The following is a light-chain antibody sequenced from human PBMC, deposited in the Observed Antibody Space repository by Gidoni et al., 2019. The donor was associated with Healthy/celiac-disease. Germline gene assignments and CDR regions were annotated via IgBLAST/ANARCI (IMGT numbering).Light chain of an antibody. CDR2: AAS. CDR3: QQRYSTPWT. J-gene: IGKJ1*01. CDR1: QSISSY. Sequence: IQMTQSPSSLAASVAARVTITCRASQSISSYLNWYQQKPGKAPKLLIYAASSLQSGVPSRFSGSGSGTDFTLTISSLQPEDFATYYCQQRYSTPWTFGQGTKVEIK. V-gene: IGKV1-39*01.